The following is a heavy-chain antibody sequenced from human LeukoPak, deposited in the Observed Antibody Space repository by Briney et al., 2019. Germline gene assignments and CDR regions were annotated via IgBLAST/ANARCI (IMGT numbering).Heavy chain of an antibody. CDR3: ARAPYSSSWYSGYYYYYGMDV. V-gene: IGHV1-69*01. Sequence: VASVTVSCKASGGTFSIYAISWVRQAPGQGLEWMGGIIPIFGTANYAQKFQGRVTITADESTSTAYMELSSLRSEDTAVYYCARAPYSSSWYSGYYYYYGMDVWGQGTTVTVSS. CDR2: IIPIFGTA. D-gene: IGHD6-13*01. J-gene: IGHJ6*02. CDR1: GGTFSIYA.